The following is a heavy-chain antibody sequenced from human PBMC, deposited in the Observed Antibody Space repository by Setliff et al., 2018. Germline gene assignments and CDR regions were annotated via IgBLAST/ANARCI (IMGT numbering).Heavy chain of an antibody. J-gene: IGHJ3*02. CDR2: IYYSGTT. Sequence: SETLSLTCTVSGGSIRNYYWSWIRQPPGKGLEWIGSIYYSGTTYYNPSLKSRVTISVDTSKNQFSLKLSSVTAADTAVYYCARRGYYYGWGDSNAFDIWGQGAMVTVSS. CDR3: ARRGYYYGWGDSNAFDI. CDR1: GGSIRNYY. D-gene: IGHD3-10*01. V-gene: IGHV4-59*05.